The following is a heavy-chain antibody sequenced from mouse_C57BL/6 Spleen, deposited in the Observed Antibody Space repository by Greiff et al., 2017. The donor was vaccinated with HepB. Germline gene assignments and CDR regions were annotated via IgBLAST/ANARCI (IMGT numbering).Heavy chain of an antibody. D-gene: IGHD1-1*01. CDR1: GYAFTNYL. CDR3: ARGRYYGSSPYFDV. CDR2: INPGSGGT. V-gene: IGHV1-54*01. J-gene: IGHJ1*03. Sequence: QVQLQQSGAELVRPGTSVKVSCKASGYAFTNYLIEWVKQRPGQGLEWIGVINPGSGGTNYNEKFKGKATLTADKSSSTAYMQLSSLTSEDSAVYFCARGRYYGSSPYFDVWGTGTTVTVSS.